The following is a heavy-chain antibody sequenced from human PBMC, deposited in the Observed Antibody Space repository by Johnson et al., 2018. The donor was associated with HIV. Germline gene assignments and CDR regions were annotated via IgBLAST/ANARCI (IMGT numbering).Heavy chain of an antibody. J-gene: IGHJ3*02. CDR2: ISHDGSHK. D-gene: IGHD3-10*01. CDR3: AKDSSVLLCFDI. V-gene: IGHV3-30*18. Sequence: QVQLVESGGGVVQPGRSLRLSCAASGFTFSSMHWDRQAPGKGLEWVAVISHDGSHKYYADSVKGRFTISRDNSKNTLYLQMNSLRAEDTAVYYCAKDSSVLLCFDIWGQGTMVTVSS. CDR1: GFTFSS.